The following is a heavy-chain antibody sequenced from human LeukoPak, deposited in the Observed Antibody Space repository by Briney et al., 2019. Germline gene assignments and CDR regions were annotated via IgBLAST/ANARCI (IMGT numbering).Heavy chain of an antibody. V-gene: IGHV5-51*01. J-gene: IGHJ4*02. CDR2: IYRGDSDT. Sequence: GESLKISCKGSGYSFTSYWIGWVRQMPGKGLEWMGIIYRGDSDTRYSPSFQGQVTISADKSISTAYLQWSSLKASDTAMYYCAKYYYGSGSSYYFDYWGQGTLVTVSS. D-gene: IGHD3-10*01. CDR1: GYSFTSYW. CDR3: AKYYYGSGSSYYFDY.